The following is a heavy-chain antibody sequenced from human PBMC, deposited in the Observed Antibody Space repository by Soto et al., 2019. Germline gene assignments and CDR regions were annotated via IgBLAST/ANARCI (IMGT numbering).Heavy chain of an antibody. CDR2: IYYTGTN. CDR1: GGSISSYY. J-gene: IGHJ3*02. CDR3: ARDTYDSTPVRGFDI. Sequence: SETLSLTCSISGGSISSYYWSWIRQPPGKGLEWIGYIYYTGTNNYNPSLKSRVTIAVDTSTQFSLKLRSVTAADTVVYYWARDTYDSTPVRGFDIWGQGTMVTVSS. V-gene: IGHV4-59*01. D-gene: IGHD3-22*01.